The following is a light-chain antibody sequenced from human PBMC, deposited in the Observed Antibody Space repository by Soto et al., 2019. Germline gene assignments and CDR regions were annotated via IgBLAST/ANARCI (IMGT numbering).Light chain of an antibody. CDR3: QQYGSSPPT. CDR1: QSVSSNY. J-gene: IGKJ1*01. Sequence: EIVLTQSPGTLSLSPGERATLSCRSSQSVSSNYLAWYQQKPGQAPRLLIYGASSRATGIPDRFSGSGSGTDFTLTISRLEPEDSAVYYCQQYGSSPPTFGQGTKVDIK. CDR2: GAS. V-gene: IGKV3-20*01.